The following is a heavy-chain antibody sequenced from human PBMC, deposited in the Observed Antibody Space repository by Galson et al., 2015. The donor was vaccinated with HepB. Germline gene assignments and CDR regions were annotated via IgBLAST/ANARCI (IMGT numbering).Heavy chain of an antibody. D-gene: IGHD1-1*01. CDR3: ARYCGTYPAFDY. V-gene: IGHV3-33*04. J-gene: IGHJ4*02. CDR1: GNTFSSHG. CDR2: IWYDGSKD. Sequence: SLRLSCAASGNTFSSHGMHWVRQAPGKGLEWVALIWYDGSKDYYADSVKGRFAVSRDNINKILYLQMNILRAEDTAVYYCARYCGTYPAFDYWGQGTLLTVSS.